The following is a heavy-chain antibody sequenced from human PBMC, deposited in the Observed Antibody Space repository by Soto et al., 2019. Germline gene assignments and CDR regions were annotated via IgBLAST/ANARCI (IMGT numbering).Heavy chain of an antibody. Sequence: SEALSLTCAVYCGAFSGYYWSGIRQPPGKGLEWIGESNHSGSTNYNPPLKSRVTISVDTSKNQFSLKLSSVTAADTAVYYCARGSAAGDYWGQGTLVTVSS. CDR2: SNHSGST. CDR3: ARGSAAGDY. CDR1: CGAFSGYY. J-gene: IGHJ4*02. V-gene: IGHV4-34*01. D-gene: IGHD6-13*01.